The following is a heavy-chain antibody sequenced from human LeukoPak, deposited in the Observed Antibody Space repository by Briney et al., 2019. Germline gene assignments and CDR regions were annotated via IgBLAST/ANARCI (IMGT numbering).Heavy chain of an antibody. Sequence: ASVKVSCKASGYSFTSYYMHWVRQAPGQGLEWMGIINPSGDSTSYAQKFQGRVTVTRDTSTSTVYMELSSLRSEDTAVYYCARGAVRYHMDVWGKGTTVTVSS. D-gene: IGHD4-17*01. V-gene: IGHV1-46*01. CDR2: INPSGDST. J-gene: IGHJ6*03. CDR1: GYSFTSYY. CDR3: ARGAVRYHMDV.